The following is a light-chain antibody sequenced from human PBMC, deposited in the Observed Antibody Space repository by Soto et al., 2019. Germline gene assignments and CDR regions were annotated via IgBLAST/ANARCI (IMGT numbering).Light chain of an antibody. V-gene: IGLV2-14*01. CDR2: EVS. Sequence: QSALTQPASVSGSPGQSITISCTGTSSDVGGYKYVSWYQHHPGKAPKLIIFEVSNRPSGVSDRFSGSKSGNTASLTISGLQAEDEADYYCASYTSSSTSVIFGRGTKLTVL. J-gene: IGLJ2*01. CDR1: SSDVGGYKY. CDR3: ASYTSSSTSVI.